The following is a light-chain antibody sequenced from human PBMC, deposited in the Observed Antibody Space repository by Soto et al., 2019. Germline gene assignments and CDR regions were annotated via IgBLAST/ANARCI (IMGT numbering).Light chain of an antibody. Sequence: DIQMTQSPSTLSASVGDRVTITCRASQSISSWLAWYRQKPGKAPKLLIYKASSLERGVPSRFSGSGSGTEFSITISSPQADDFATYYCKQYNSYSRGAFGQGTKVDIK. CDR1: QSISSW. J-gene: IGKJ1*01. V-gene: IGKV1-5*03. CDR2: KAS. CDR3: KQYNSYSRGA.